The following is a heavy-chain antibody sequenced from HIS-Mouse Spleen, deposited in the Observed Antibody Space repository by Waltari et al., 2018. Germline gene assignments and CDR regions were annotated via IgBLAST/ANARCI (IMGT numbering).Heavy chain of an antibody. D-gene: IGHD5-12*01. J-gene: IGHJ4*02. CDR2: IYHSGST. Sequence: QVQLQESGPGLVKPSETLSLTCTVSGYSISSGYYWGCIRQPPGKGVEWIGSIYHSGSTYYNPSLKSRVTISVDTSKNQFSLKLSSVTAADTAVYYCARDLIDIVATGVDYWGQGTLVTVSS. V-gene: IGHV4-38-2*02. CDR3: ARDLIDIVATGVDY. CDR1: GYSISSGYY.